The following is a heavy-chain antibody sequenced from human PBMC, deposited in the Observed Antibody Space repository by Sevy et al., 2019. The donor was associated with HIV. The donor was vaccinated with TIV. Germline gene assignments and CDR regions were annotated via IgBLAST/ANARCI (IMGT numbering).Heavy chain of an antibody. CDR2: IWYDGSNK. J-gene: IGHJ3*02. CDR3: ASGGLYDSSGYYYVSAFDI. V-gene: IGHV3-33*01. Sequence: GSLRLSCAASGFTISSYGMHWVRQAPGKGLEWVAVIWYDGSNKYYADSVKGRFTISGDNSKNTLYLQMNSLRAEDTAVYYCASGGLYDSSGYYYVSAFDIWDQGTVVTVSS. CDR1: GFTISSYG. D-gene: IGHD3-22*01.